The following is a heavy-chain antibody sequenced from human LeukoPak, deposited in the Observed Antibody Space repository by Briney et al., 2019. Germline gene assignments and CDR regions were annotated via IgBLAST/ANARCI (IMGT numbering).Heavy chain of an antibody. Sequence: PSETLSLTCTVSGGSISSYYWSWIRQPPGKGLEWIGYIYYSGSTNYNPSLKSRVTISVDTSKNQFSLKLSSVTAADTAVYYRARVVGATRGFDYWGQGTLVTVSS. CDR2: IYYSGST. V-gene: IGHV4-59*01. CDR3: ARVVGATRGFDY. CDR1: GGSISSYY. D-gene: IGHD1-26*01. J-gene: IGHJ4*02.